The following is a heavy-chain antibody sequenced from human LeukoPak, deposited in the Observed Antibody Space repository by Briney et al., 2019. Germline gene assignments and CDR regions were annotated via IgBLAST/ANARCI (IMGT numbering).Heavy chain of an antibody. CDR3: ARAPENYCSGGSCYPFNV. J-gene: IGHJ6*04. CDR2: IIPIFGTA. D-gene: IGHD2-15*01. CDR1: GGTFSSYA. V-gene: IGHV1-69*06. Sequence: SVKVSCKASGGTFSSYAISWVRQAPGQGLEWMGGIIPIFGTANYAQKFQGRVTITADKSTSTAYMELSSLRSEDTAVYYCARAPENYCSGGSCYPFNVWGKGTTVTVSS.